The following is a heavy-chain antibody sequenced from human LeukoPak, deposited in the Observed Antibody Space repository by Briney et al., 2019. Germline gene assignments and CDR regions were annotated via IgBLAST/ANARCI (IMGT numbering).Heavy chain of an antibody. Sequence: PGRSLSLSCAASGFTFSTYAMHWVRQAPGKGLEWVAVISYDGSKKYYADSVKGRFTISRDNSKNTLYLQMHSLRAEDTAVYYCANGGEYMVADKKLFDYWGQGTLVTVSS. CDR1: GFTFSTYA. CDR2: ISYDGSKK. J-gene: IGHJ4*02. CDR3: ANGGEYMVADKKLFDY. D-gene: IGHD5-12*01. V-gene: IGHV3-30*18.